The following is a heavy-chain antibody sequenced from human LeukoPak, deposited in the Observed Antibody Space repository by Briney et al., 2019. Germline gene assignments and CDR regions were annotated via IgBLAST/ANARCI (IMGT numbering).Heavy chain of an antibody. J-gene: IGHJ4*01. CDR2: VNSDGSTT. CDR3: ARGYYSSSRFDS. V-gene: IGHV3-74*01. D-gene: IGHD6-13*01. Sequence: PGGSLRLSCAASGFPFSNYWMHWVRQAPGMGLVWVSRVNSDGSTTNYADSVKGRFTISRDNAENTLYMRMNSLRPEDTAVYYCARGYYSSSRFDSWGQEPWSPSPQ. CDR1: GFPFSNYW.